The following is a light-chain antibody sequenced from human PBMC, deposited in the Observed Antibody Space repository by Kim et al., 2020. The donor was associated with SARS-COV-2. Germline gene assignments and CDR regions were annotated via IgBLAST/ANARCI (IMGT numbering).Light chain of an antibody. CDR1: QSVSSSY. J-gene: IGKJ4*01. Sequence: SPVERATLSCRASQSVSSSYLAWYQQKPGQAPRLLIYGASSRATGIPDRFSGSESGTDFTLTISRLEPEDFAVYYCQQYDMSPLTFGGGTKVDIK. CDR2: GAS. V-gene: IGKV3-20*01. CDR3: QQYDMSPLT.